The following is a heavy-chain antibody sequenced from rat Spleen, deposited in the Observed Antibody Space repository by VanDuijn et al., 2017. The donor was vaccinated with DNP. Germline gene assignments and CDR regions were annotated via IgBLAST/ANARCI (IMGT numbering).Heavy chain of an antibody. CDR1: GFAFSDYY. D-gene: IGHD1-8*01. CDR3: TIGEITVATSNY. V-gene: IGHV5-20*01. Sequence: EVQLVESGGGVVRPGRSLKLSCAASGFAFSDYYMAWVRQAPARGLGWGASIIHNGGYTYYLDSVKGRFTISRDHAKPSLYLQMDSLRSEDTATYYCTIGEITVATSNYWGQGVMVTVSS. J-gene: IGHJ2*01. CDR2: IIHNGGYT.